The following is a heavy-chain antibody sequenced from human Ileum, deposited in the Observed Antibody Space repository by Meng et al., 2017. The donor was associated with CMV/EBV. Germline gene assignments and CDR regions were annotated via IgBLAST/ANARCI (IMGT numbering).Heavy chain of an antibody. CDR3: AGTTAYGFDFDY. CDR1: RNSFTSYG. V-gene: IGHV5-51*01. Sequence: CKASRNSFTSYGIAWVRQMPGKGLEYMGIIYPGDSETRYSPSFQGRVTMSADKSISTAYLQWSSLKASDTATYYCAGTTAYGFDFDYWGQGTLVTVSS. D-gene: IGHD3-10*01. CDR2: IYPGDSET. J-gene: IGHJ4*02.